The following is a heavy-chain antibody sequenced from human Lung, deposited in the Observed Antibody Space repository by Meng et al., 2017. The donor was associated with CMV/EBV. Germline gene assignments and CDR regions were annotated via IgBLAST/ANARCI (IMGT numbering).Heavy chain of an antibody. D-gene: IGHD2-2*01. CDR3: AREGGSTADWFDP. Sequence: ASGYPLPGYVLPWVRQAPGQGLEWMGWINPNSGGTNYAQKFQGRVTMTRDTSISTAYMELSRLRSDDTAVYYCAREGGSTADWFDPWGQGTLVTVSS. CDR1: GYPLPGYV. V-gene: IGHV1-2*02. J-gene: IGHJ5*02. CDR2: INPNSGGT.